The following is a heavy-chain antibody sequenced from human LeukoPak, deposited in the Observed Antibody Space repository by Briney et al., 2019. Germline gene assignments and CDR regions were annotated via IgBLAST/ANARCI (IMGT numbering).Heavy chain of an antibody. J-gene: IGHJ4*02. CDR2: MHPGDFDT. V-gene: IGHV5-51*01. CDR3: ARQLGGSGRDY. D-gene: IGHD3-10*01. CDR1: GYNFIDYW. Sequence: GESLKISCKGSGYNFIDYWIGWVRQMPGKGLEWMGIMHPGDFDTRYSPSFQGQVTISADKSINTAYLQWSSLRASDTAMYYCARQLGGSGRDYWGQGTLVTVSS.